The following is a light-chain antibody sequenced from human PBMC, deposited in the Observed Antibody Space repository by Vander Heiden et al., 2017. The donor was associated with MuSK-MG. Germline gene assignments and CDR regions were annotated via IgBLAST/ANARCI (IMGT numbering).Light chain of an antibody. CDR2: DAS. CDR1: QRVGTY. Sequence: VLTQSPATLSLSPGERATLSCRASQRVGTYLGWYQQKPGQAPRLLIHDASDRATGIPARFSGSGSGTDFTLTISSLEPEDFAVYFCQQRDYWPITFGQGTRLEIK. CDR3: QQRDYWPIT. J-gene: IGKJ5*01. V-gene: IGKV3-11*01.